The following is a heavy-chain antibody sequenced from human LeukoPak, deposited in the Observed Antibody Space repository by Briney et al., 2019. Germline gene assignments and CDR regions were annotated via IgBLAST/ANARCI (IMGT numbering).Heavy chain of an antibody. CDR3: VRPLRTTYASGSPEDY. Sequence: PGGSLRLSCAAPGVTFSGYSVNWVRQAPGKGLEWVSAVTATSRHIYYADSVKGRFTISRDNAKNSLYLQMNSLRAEDTALYYCVRPLRTTYASGSPEDYWGQGTLVTVSS. CDR1: GVTFSGYS. CDR2: VTATSRHI. D-gene: IGHD3-10*01. V-gene: IGHV3-21*04. J-gene: IGHJ4*02.